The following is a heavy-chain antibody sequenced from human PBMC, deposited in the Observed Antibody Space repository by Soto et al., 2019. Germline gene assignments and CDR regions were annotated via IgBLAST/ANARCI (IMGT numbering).Heavy chain of an antibody. CDR3: ARRSSGWYFDY. D-gene: IGHD6-19*01. CDR1: GFTFSSYA. V-gene: IGHV3-23*01. J-gene: IGHJ4*02. Sequence: PGGSLRLSCAASGFTFSSYAMNWVRQAPGKGLEWVSVISGSGGSTYYADSVKGRFTISRDNSKNTLYLQMNSLRAEDTAVYYCARRSSGWYFDYWGQGTLVTVS. CDR2: ISGSGGST.